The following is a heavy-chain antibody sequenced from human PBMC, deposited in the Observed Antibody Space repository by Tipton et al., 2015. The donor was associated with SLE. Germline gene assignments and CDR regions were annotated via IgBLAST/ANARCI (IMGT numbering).Heavy chain of an antibody. V-gene: IGHV4-38-2*02. J-gene: IGHJ5*02. CDR1: GYSINNGFY. CDR2: IYHSGTT. CDR3: ARSVTPAAIGWFDP. D-gene: IGHD2-2*01. Sequence: LRLSCTVSGYSINNGFYWGWIRQPPGKGLEWIGIIYHSGTTYYNPSLKSRVTISVDTPKNQFSLRLSSVTAADTAMYYCARSVTPAAIGWFDPWGQGTLVTVSS.